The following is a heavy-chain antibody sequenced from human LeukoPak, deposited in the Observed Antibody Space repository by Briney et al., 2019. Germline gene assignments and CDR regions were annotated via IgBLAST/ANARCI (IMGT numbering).Heavy chain of an antibody. V-gene: IGHV4-59*01. J-gene: IGHJ5*02. CDR3: ARDLGGPGREIDP. Sequence: SGTLSLTCTVSGGSISSYYWSWIRQPPGKGLEWIGYIYYSGSTNYNPSLKSRVTISVDTSKNQFSLKLSSVTAADTAVYYCARDLGGPGREIDPWGQGTLVTVSS. CDR2: IYYSGST. CDR1: GGSISSYY. D-gene: IGHD3-10*01.